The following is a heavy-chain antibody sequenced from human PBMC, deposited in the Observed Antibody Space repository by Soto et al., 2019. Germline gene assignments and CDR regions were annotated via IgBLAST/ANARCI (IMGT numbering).Heavy chain of an antibody. Sequence: HGESLKISCKGSGYSFTSYWIGWVRQMPGKGLEWMGIIYPGDSDTRYSPSFQGQVTISADKSISTAYLQWSSLKASDTAMYYCVIQPILRFGDQTFGYYYYMDVWGKGTTVTVSS. CDR1: GYSFTSYW. J-gene: IGHJ6*03. CDR2: IYPGDSDT. V-gene: IGHV5-51*01. CDR3: VIQPILRFGDQTFGYYYYMDV. D-gene: IGHD3-10*01.